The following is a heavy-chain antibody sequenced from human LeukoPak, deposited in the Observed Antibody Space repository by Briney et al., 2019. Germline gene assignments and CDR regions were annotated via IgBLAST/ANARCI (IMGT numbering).Heavy chain of an antibody. J-gene: IGHJ6*03. Sequence: SETLSLTCAVYGGSFSGYYWSWIRQPPGKGLEWIGEINHSGSTNYNPSLKSRVTISVDTSKNQFSLKLSSVTAADTAVYYCARGRIGSHLRHYYYYMDVWGKGTTVTVSS. D-gene: IGHD1-26*01. CDR2: INHSGST. CDR1: GGSFSGYY. CDR3: ARGRIGSHLRHYYYYMDV. V-gene: IGHV4-34*01.